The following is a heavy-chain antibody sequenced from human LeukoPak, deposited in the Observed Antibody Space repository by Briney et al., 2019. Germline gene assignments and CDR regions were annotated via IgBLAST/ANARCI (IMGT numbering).Heavy chain of an antibody. CDR2: IYYSGST. J-gene: IGHJ4*02. CDR3: ARKGYYSSGWYGY. V-gene: IGHV4-59*01. Sequence: SETLSLTCSVSGGSISRYYWSWIRQPPGKGLEWIGYIYYSGSTNYNPSLKSRVTMSIDTSKNQFSLKLSSVTAADTAVYYCARKGYYSSGWYGYWGQGTLVTVSS. CDR1: GGSISRYY. D-gene: IGHD6-19*01.